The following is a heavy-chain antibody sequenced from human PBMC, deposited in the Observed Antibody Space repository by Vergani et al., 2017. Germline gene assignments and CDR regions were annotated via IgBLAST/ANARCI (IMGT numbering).Heavy chain of an antibody. D-gene: IGHD6-19*01. CDR3: ARRIAVAGKGFDY. Sequence: QLQLQESGPGLVKPSETLSLTCTVSGGSISSSSYYWGWIRQPPGKGLEWIGSIYYSGSTYYNPSLKSRVTISVDTSKNQFPLKLSSVTAADTAVYYCARRIAVAGKGFDYWGQGTLVTVSS. CDR1: GGSISSSSYY. CDR2: IYYSGST. V-gene: IGHV4-39*07. J-gene: IGHJ4*02.